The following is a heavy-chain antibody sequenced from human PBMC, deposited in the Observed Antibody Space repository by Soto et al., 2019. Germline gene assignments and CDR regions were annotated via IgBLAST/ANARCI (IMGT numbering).Heavy chain of an antibody. Sequence: QVQLVQSGAEVKKPGSSVKVSCKASGGTVSNSAISWLRQAPGQGLEWMGGIIPIFGPATYSQKFQDRVTITADESTGTCYMELSSLTSEDTAVYFCGRGSSWTMVEYWGQGTLVTVSS. D-gene: IGHD6-13*01. CDR2: IIPIFGPA. CDR1: GGTVSNSA. CDR3: GRGSSWTMVEY. V-gene: IGHV1-69*01. J-gene: IGHJ4*02.